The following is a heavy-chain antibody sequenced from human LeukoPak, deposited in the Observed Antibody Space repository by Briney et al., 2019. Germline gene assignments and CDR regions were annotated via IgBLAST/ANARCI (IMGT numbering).Heavy chain of an antibody. J-gene: IGHJ4*02. Sequence: RGSLRLSCAVSGFTVSGYWMTWVRQAPGKGLEWVANIKQDGSEKNYVASVKGRFTISRDNAENSLFLQMNSLRVEDTAVYYCAREWQGGIAAAGTRIEGDYWGQGTLVAVSS. CDR2: IKQDGSEK. CDR3: AREWQGGIAAAGTRIEGDY. V-gene: IGHV3-7*01. D-gene: IGHD6-13*01. CDR1: GFTVSGYW.